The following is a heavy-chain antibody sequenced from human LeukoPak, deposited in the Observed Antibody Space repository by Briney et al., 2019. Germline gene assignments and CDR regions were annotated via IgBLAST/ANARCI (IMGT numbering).Heavy chain of an antibody. D-gene: IGHD2-2*01. CDR1: GYTFTSYD. CDR3: ARGFVPAAALYYYYYMDV. Sequence: ASVKVSCKASGYTFTSYDINWVRQATGQGLEWMGWMNPNSGNTGYAQKFQGRVTMTKNTSISTAYMELSSLRSEDTAVYYCARGFVPAAALYYYYYMDVWGKGTTVTVSS. V-gene: IGHV1-8*01. CDR2: MNPNSGNT. J-gene: IGHJ6*03.